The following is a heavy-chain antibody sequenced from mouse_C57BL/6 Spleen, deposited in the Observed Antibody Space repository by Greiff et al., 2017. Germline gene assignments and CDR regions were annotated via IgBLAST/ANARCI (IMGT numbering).Heavy chain of an antibody. CDR2: ISYDGSN. V-gene: IGHV3-6*01. Sequence: EVKLLESGPGLVKPSQSLSLTCSVTGYSITSGYYWNWIRQFPGNKLEWMGYISYDGSNNYNPSLKNRISITRDTSKNQFFLKLNSVTTEDTATYYCARDPYGPFDYWGQGTTLTVSS. CDR3: ARDPYGPFDY. CDR1: GYSITSGYY. J-gene: IGHJ2*01. D-gene: IGHD1-1*02.